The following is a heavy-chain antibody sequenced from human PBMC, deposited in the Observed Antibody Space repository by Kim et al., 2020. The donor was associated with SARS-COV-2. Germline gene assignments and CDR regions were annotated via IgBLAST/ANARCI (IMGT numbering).Heavy chain of an antibody. CDR3: AGGSVFDD. J-gene: IGHJ4*02. D-gene: IGHD6-25*01. V-gene: IGHV6-1*01. Sequence: KGHTEYAPSLKSRVTINPDTSKHQFSLQVNSVTPEDTAVYYCAGGSVFDDWGQGTLVTVSS. CDR2: KGHT.